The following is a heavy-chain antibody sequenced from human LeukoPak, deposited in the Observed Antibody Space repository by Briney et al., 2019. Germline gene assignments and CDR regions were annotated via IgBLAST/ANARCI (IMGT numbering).Heavy chain of an antibody. J-gene: IGHJ4*02. CDR3: ARTGSRNYDFWSGYSPYYFDY. CDR1: GYTFTSYG. D-gene: IGHD3-3*01. Sequence: ASVKVSCKASGYTFTSYGISWVRQAPGQGLEWMGWISAYNGNTNYAQKLQGRVTMTTDTSTSTAYMELRSLRSDDTAVYYCARTGSRNYDFWSGYSPYYFDYWGQGTLVIVSS. CDR2: ISAYNGNT. V-gene: IGHV1-18*01.